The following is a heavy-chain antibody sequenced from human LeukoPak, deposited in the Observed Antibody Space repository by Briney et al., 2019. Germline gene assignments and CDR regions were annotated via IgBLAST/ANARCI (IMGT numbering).Heavy chain of an antibody. CDR1: GFTFSSYS. CDR2: ISSRSSYI. Sequence: PGGSLRLSCAASGFTFSSYSIHWARQAPGKGLEWVSSISSRSSYIYYADSVKGRFTISRDDAKNSLYLQMTSLRAEDTAVYYCARADYDSSGPDYWGQGTLVTVSS. J-gene: IGHJ4*02. D-gene: IGHD3-22*01. CDR3: ARADYDSSGPDY. V-gene: IGHV3-21*01.